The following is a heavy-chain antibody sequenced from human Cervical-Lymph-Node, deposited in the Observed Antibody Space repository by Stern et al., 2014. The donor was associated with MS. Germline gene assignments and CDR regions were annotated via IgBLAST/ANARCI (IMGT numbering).Heavy chain of an antibody. J-gene: IGHJ6*02. V-gene: IGHV5-51*01. CDR3: ARRGMDV. CDR2: IYPADSDT. Sequence: EVQLVQSGAEVKKPGESLTISCKGFGYSFNIYWIAWVRQRPGKGLEWMGIIYPADSDTGYSPAFQGQVTLPDDKSMSTAYPQCSSLRPSDTATYFCARRGMDVWGQGTSVTVSS. CDR1: GYSFNIYW.